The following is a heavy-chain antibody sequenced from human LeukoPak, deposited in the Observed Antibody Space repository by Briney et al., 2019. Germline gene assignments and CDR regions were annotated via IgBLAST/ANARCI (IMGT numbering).Heavy chain of an antibody. D-gene: IGHD2-15*01. CDR2: IYSGGST. Sequence: GGSLRLSFAASGFTVSSNYMSWVRQAPGKGLEWVSVIYSGGSTYYADSVKGRFTISRDNSKNTLYLKMNSLRGEDTAVYYCARSCSGGSCYHYGMDVWGQGTTVTVSS. CDR1: GFTVSSNY. CDR3: ARSCSGGSCYHYGMDV. J-gene: IGHJ6*02. V-gene: IGHV3-53*01.